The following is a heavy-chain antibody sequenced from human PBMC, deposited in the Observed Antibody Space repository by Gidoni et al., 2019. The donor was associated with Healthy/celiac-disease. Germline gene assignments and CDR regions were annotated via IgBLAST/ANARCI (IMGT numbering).Heavy chain of an antibody. CDR3: ARRVNYYGSGSFEAFDI. CDR2: IYYSGST. Sequence: QLQLQESGPGLVKPSETLSLNCTVSGGSISSSSYYWGWIRQPPGKGLEWIGSIYYSGSTYYNPSLKSRVTISVDTSKNQFSLKLSSVTAADTAVYYCARRVNYYGSGSFEAFDIWGQGTMVTVSS. J-gene: IGHJ3*02. D-gene: IGHD3-10*01. V-gene: IGHV4-39*01. CDR1: GGSISSSSYY.